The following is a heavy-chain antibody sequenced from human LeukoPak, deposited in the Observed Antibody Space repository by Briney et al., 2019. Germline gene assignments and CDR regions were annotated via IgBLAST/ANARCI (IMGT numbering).Heavy chain of an antibody. V-gene: IGHV3-33*01. Sequence: GGSLRLSCAASGFTFSSYGMHWVRQAPGKGLEWVAVIWYDGSNKYYADSVKGRVTISRDNSKNTLYLQMNSLRAEDTAVYYCARDVTMDGYNGALDYWGQGTLVTVSS. CDR1: GFTFSSYG. CDR3: ARDVTMDGYNGALDY. J-gene: IGHJ4*02. CDR2: IWYDGSNK. D-gene: IGHD5-24*01.